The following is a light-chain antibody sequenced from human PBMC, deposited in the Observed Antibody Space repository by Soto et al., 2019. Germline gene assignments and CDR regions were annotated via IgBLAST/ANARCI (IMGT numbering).Light chain of an antibody. V-gene: IGKV3-11*01. J-gene: IGKJ4*01. CDR1: QSVSSY. Sequence: ETVLTQSPATLSLSPGGRATLCCRASQSVSSYLAWYQQKPGQAPRLLIYDASNRASGIPARFSGSGSGTDFTLTIGSLEPEDSAVYYCQQRINWPLTFGGGTKVDI. CDR3: QQRINWPLT. CDR2: DAS.